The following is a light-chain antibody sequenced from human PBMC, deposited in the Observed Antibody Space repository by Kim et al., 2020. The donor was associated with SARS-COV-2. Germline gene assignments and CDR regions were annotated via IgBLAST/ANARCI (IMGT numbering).Light chain of an antibody. J-gene: IGLJ1*01. CDR3: QAWVSSTGSV. CDR1: KLGDKY. Sequence: SYELTQPPSVSVSPGQTASITCSGDKLGDKYACWYQQKPGQSPVLVIYQDSKRPSGIPERFSGSNSGNTATLTISGTQAMDEADYYCQAWVSSTGSVFVT. CDR2: QDS. V-gene: IGLV3-1*01.